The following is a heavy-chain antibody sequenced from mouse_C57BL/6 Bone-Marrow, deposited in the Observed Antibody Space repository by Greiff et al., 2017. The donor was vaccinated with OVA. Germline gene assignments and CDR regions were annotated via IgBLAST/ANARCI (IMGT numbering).Heavy chain of an antibody. CDR3: ATNLYFDY. V-gene: IGHV1-55*01. J-gene: IGHJ2*01. D-gene: IGHD4-1*02. Sequence: VQLQQPGAELVKPGASVKMSCKASGYTFTSYWITWVKQRPGQGLEWIGEIYPGSGSTNYNEKFKSKATLTVDTTSSTAYMQRSSLTSEDSAVYYCATNLYFDYWGQGTTLTVSS. CDR1: GYTFTSYW. CDR2: IYPGSGST.